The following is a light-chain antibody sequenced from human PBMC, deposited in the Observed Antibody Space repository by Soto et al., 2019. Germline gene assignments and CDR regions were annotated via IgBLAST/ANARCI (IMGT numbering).Light chain of an antibody. CDR3: QHFYNYPRT. CDR1: QDIGTY. CDR2: NAS. Sequence: AIRVTHSSSPFSACTRDSVSLTCGATQDIGTYLAWYQQIPGKAPKLLIYNASTLQTGVPSRFSGSGSGTDFTLTISYLQSEDFGTYYCQHFYNYPRTFGQGTKVDIK. V-gene: IGKV1-8*01. J-gene: IGKJ1*01.